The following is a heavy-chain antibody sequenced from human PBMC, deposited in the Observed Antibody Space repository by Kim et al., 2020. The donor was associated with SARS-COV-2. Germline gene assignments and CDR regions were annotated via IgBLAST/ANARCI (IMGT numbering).Heavy chain of an antibody. Sequence: GGSLRLSCAASGFTFSTYAMHWVRQAPGKGLEWVAVTSNDGSKKYYADSVKGRFTISRDNSKNTVYLQMSSLRAEDTAVYYCAKGLWFGELSLYAFEIWGRGTMATVSS. D-gene: IGHD3-10*01. V-gene: IGHV3-30*18. J-gene: IGHJ3*02. CDR2: TSNDGSKK. CDR3: AKGLWFGELSLYAFEI. CDR1: GFTFSTYA.